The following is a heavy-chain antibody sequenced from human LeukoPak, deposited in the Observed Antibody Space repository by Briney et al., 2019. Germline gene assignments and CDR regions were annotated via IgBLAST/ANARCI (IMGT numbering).Heavy chain of an antibody. V-gene: IGHV3-66*01. J-gene: IGHJ4*02. D-gene: IGHD2-15*01. CDR1: GFTVSSNY. CDR2: IYSGGST. Sequence: GGSLRLSCAASGFTVSSNYMSWVRQAPGKGLEWVSVIYSGGSTYYADSVKGRFTISRDNSKNTLYLQMNSLRAEDTAVYSCARDSLRYCSGDSCYYNYWGQGTLVTVSS. CDR3: ARDSLRYCSGDSCYYNY.